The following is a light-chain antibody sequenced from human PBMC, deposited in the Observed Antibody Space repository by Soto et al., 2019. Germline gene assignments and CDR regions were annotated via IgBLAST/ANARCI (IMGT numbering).Light chain of an antibody. CDR3: QQSYSTPRT. Sequence: DIQMTQSPSSLSASVGDRVTITCRASQSISSYLNWYQQKPGKAPKLLIYAASSLQSGVPSRFSGSGSGTDFTLTISSLKTEDFATYDGQQSYSTPRTFGQGTRLEIK. CDR2: AAS. CDR1: QSISSY. V-gene: IGKV1-39*01. J-gene: IGKJ5*01.